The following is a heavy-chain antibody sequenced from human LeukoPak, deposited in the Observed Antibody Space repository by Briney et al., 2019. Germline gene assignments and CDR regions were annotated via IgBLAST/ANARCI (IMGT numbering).Heavy chain of an antibody. Sequence: GGSLRLSCAASGFTFSSYWMSWVRQAPGKGLEWVANINQDGSEKYCVDSLKGRFTISRDNAENSLYLQMNSLRDEDTAVYYCARDTEWELPHYYYYGMDVWGQGTTVTVSS. V-gene: IGHV3-7*01. CDR3: ARDTEWELPHYYYYGMDV. D-gene: IGHD1-26*01. CDR1: GFTFSSYW. J-gene: IGHJ6*02. CDR2: INQDGSEK.